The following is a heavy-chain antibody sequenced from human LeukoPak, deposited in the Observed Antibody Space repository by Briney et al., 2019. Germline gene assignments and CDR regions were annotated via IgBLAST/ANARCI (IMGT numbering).Heavy chain of an antibody. CDR3: ARDNTSSGWVFWFDP. J-gene: IGHJ5*02. CDR2: IYYSGST. CDR1: GGSVSSGSYY. Sequence: SETLSLTCTVSGGSVSSGSYYWSWIRQPPGKGLEWIGYIYYSGSTNYNPSLKSRVTISVDTSKNQFSLKLSSVTAADTAVYYCARDNTSSGWVFWFDPWGQGTLVTVSS. V-gene: IGHV4-61*01. D-gene: IGHD6-19*01.